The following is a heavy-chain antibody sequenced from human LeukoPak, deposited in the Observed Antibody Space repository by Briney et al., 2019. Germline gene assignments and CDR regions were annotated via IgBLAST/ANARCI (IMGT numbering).Heavy chain of an antibody. J-gene: IGHJ4*02. D-gene: IGHD5-18*01. CDR2: IKQDGSEK. Sequence: GGSLRLSCAASGFTFSSYWVSWVRQAPGKGLEWVANIKQDGSEKYYADSVKGRFTISRDNSKNTLYLQMNSLGGEDTAVYYCARDRGYTYGHPFDYWGQGTLVSVSS. CDR3: ARDRGYTYGHPFDY. CDR1: GFTFSSYW. V-gene: IGHV3-7*01.